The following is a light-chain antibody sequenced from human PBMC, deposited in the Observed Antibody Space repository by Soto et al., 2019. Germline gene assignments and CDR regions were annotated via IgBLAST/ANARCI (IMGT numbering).Light chain of an antibody. J-gene: IGLJ2*01. V-gene: IGLV1-47*01. CDR1: SSNMGSNY. Sequence: QSVLTQPPSASGTPGQRVTISCSGSSSNMGSNYVYWYQQLPGSAPKLLIYRNDQRPSGVPDRFSASKSGTAASLAISGLRSEDEADYHCAAWDDSLSAVVFGGGTQLTVL. CDR3: AAWDDSLSAVV. CDR2: RND.